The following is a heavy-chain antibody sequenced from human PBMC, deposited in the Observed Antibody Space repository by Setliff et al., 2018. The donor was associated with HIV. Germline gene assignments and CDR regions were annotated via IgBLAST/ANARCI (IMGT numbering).Heavy chain of an antibody. V-gene: IGHV1-8*01. J-gene: IGHJ1*01. D-gene: IGHD2-8*01. Sequence: GASVKVSCKTFGYSFTAYQINWVRQATGQALEWMAWMNPSTGEVGYAQKFQGRLAMTRDSSANIAYMELRGLRSEDTALYYCARGWSEGTHLFQVEYFQHWGQGTLVTVSS. CDR2: MNPSTGEV. CDR3: ARGWSEGTHLFQVEYFQH. CDR1: GYSFTAYQ.